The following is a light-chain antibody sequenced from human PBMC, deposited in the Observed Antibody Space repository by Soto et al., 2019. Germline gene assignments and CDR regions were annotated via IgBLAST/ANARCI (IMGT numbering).Light chain of an antibody. V-gene: IGLV2-14*01. Sequence: QSVLTQPASVSGSPGQSMTISCTGTSSDVGGYNYVSWYQQHPGKAPKLMIYEVSNRPSGVSNRFSGSKSGNTASLTISGLQAEDEADYYCSSYTSSSIYVFGTGTKVTVL. CDR3: SSYTSSSIYV. CDR2: EVS. J-gene: IGLJ1*01. CDR1: SSDVGGYNY.